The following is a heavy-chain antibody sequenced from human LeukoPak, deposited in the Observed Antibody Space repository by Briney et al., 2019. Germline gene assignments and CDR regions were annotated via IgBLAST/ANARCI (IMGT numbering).Heavy chain of an antibody. CDR1: GFTFSSYA. V-gene: IGHV3-30*18. D-gene: IGHD1-7*01. J-gene: IGHJ4*02. CDR2: ISYDGSNK. CDR3: AKDPGITGTTDY. Sequence: GGSLRLSCAASGFTFSSYAMSWVRQAPGKGLEWVAVISYDGSNKYYADSVKGRFTISRDNSKNTLYLQMNSLRAEDTAVYYCAKDPGITGTTDYWGQGTLVTVSS.